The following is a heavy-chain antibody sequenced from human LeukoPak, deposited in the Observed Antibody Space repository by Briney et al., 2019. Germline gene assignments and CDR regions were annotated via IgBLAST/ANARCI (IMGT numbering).Heavy chain of an antibody. CDR2: IYTSGST. CDR1: GGSISSYY. Sequence: SETLSLTCTVSGGSISSYYWSWIRQPAGKGLEWIGRIYTSGSTNYNRSLKSRVTMSVDTSKNQFSLKLSSVTAADTAVYYCARDQSSEYCSGGSCYHHWYFDLWGRGTLVTVSS. V-gene: IGHV4-4*07. D-gene: IGHD2-15*01. CDR3: ARDQSSEYCSGGSCYHHWYFDL. J-gene: IGHJ2*01.